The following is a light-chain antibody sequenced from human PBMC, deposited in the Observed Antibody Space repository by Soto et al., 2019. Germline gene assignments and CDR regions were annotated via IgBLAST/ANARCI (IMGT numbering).Light chain of an antibody. V-gene: IGKV3-11*01. Sequence: EIVMTQSPATLSVSPGGRVTLSCRASQTVNSDLAWYQQKPGQSPRLLIYGASTRATGIPARFSGSGSGTDFSLTISRLEPEDFAIYFCQVRSDWPPFKYTFGQGTKLEVK. J-gene: IGKJ2*01. CDR1: QTVNSD. CDR3: QVRSDWPPFKYT. CDR2: GAS.